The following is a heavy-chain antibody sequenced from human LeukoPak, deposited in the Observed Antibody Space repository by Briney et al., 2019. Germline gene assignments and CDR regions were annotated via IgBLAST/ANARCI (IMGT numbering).Heavy chain of an antibody. CDR1: GFTFSSYW. J-gene: IGHJ5*02. CDR2: IKQDGSEK. Sequence: GGSLRLSCAASGFTFSSYWISWVRQAPGKGLEWVANIKQDGSEKYYVDSVKGRFTISRDNAKNSLYLQMNSLRAEDTAVYYCASPYSGYVGEKYNWFDPWGQGTLVTVSS. V-gene: IGHV3-7*03. CDR3: ASPYSGYVGEKYNWFDP. D-gene: IGHD5-12*01.